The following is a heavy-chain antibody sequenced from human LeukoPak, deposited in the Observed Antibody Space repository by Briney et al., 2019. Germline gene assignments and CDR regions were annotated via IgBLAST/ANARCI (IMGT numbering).Heavy chain of an antibody. Sequence: SETLSLTCTVSGGSISSGGYCWNWIRQHPGQGLEWIGYIYYSGSTYYNPSLKSRVTISVDTSKNQFSLKLNSVAAADTAVYYCARGGYRSDAFDIWGQGTMVTVSS. J-gene: IGHJ3*02. CDR3: ARGGYRSDAFDI. D-gene: IGHD6-13*01. V-gene: IGHV4-31*02. CDR1: GGSISSGGYC. CDR2: IYYSGST.